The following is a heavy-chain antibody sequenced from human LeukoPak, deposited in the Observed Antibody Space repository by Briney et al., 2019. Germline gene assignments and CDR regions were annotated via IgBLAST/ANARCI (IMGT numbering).Heavy chain of an antibody. D-gene: IGHD3-22*01. Sequence: SETLSLTCTVSGGSISSYYWSWIRQPPGKGLEWIGYIYYSGSTNYNPSLKSRVTISVDTSKNQLSLKLSSVTAADTAVYYCARAYDSSGYYYGHYFDYWGQGTLVTVSS. J-gene: IGHJ4*02. CDR2: IYYSGST. V-gene: IGHV4-59*01. CDR3: ARAYDSSGYYYGHYFDY. CDR1: GGSISSYY.